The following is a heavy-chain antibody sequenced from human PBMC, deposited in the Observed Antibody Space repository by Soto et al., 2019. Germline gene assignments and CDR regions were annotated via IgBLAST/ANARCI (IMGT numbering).Heavy chain of an antibody. V-gene: IGHV4-39*02. CDR1: GGSISSSRFY. Sequence: QLQLQESGPGLVKPSETLSLTCNVSGGSISSSRFYWGWVRQPPGKGLAWIGSASRRGSTYYNPSLTSRVTIAVDTPNNHFSLKLYSVTAADTAVYSCVSPYNFYFMDVWGEGTAVTVSS. CDR3: VSPYNFYFMDV. CDR2: ASRRGST. J-gene: IGHJ6*03.